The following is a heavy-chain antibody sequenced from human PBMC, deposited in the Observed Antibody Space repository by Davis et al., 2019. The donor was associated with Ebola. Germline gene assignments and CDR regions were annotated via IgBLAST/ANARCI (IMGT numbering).Heavy chain of an antibody. CDR1: GFTFRSYT. CDR3: VRPYCSGGTCWFDS. D-gene: IGHD2-15*01. V-gene: IGHV3-21*01. Sequence: PGGSLRLSCVASGFTFRSYTMNWVRQAPGKGLEWVSTISDRSRDTHYADSVKGRFTISRDNAKNTVYLQMNSLRAEDTAVYYCVRPYCSGGTCWFDSWGQGTLVTVSS. J-gene: IGHJ5*01. CDR2: ISDRSRDT.